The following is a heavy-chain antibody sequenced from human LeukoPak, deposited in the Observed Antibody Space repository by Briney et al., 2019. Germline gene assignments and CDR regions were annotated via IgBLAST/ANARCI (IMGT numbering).Heavy chain of an antibody. CDR1: GGSISSYY. V-gene: IGHV4-59*01. CDR3: ATSGYYKYNWFDP. D-gene: IGHD3-22*01. CDR2: IYYSGST. J-gene: IGHJ5*02. Sequence: PSETLSLTCTVSGGSISSYYWSWIRQPPGKGLEWIGYIYYSGSTNYNPSLKSRVTISVDTSKNQFSLKLSSVTAADTAVYYCATSGYYKYNWFDPWGQGTLVTVSS.